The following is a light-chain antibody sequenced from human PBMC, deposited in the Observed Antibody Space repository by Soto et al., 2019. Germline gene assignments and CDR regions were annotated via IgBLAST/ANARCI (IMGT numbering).Light chain of an antibody. CDR3: QQHGNWPRLA. CDR2: DAS. V-gene: IGKV3-11*01. J-gene: IGKJ2*01. Sequence: EIVLTQSPATLSLSPGDRATLSCRARQTVSSSLAWYQQKPGQAPRLLIYDASNRAPGIPARFSGSVSGTHFTITISSPEPDDFVVYYCQQHGNWPRLAFGHGTKLAMK. CDR1: QTVSSS.